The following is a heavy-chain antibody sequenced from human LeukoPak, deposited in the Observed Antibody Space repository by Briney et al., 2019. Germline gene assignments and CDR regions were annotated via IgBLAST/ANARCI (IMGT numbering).Heavy chain of an antibody. CDR3: AREVVVTYYFDY. CDR2: IIPILGIA. V-gene: IGHV1-69*04. CDR1: GGTFSRYA. D-gene: IGHD2-21*02. J-gene: IGHJ4*02. Sequence: SVKVSCKASGGTFSRYAISWVRQAPGQGLEWMGRIIPILGIANYAQKFQGRVTITADKSTSTAYMELSSLRSEDTAVYYCAREVVVTYYFDYWGQGTLVTVSS.